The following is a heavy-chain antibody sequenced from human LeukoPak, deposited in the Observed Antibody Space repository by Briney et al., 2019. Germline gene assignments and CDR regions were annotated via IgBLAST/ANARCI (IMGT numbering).Heavy chain of an antibody. CDR1: GFSVTNNY. CDR3: ARGDGYNFFDY. CDR2: FYVGGAT. D-gene: IGHD5-24*01. V-gene: IGHV3-53*01. Sequence: PGGSLRLSCAVSGFSVTNNYMGWVRQAPGKGLEWVSVFYVGGATYYADSVKGRFTISRDNPENTLYLQMKSLRAEDTAVYYCARGDGYNFFDYWGQGTLVTVSS. J-gene: IGHJ4*02.